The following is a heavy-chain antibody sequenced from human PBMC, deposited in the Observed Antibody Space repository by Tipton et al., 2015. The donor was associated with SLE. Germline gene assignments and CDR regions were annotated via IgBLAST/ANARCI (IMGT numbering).Heavy chain of an antibody. J-gene: IGHJ3*01. D-gene: IGHD3-10*01. CDR3: ARCRGFGSGSLRAFDV. CDR2: IKPDESEK. Sequence: GSLRLSCAASGVTFSGYWMSWVRQAPGKGLEWVANIKPDESEKFYVDSVKGRFTISRDNAENSLYLQMNTLRAEDTAVYYCARCRGFGSGSLRAFDVWGQGTMVTVSS. CDR1: GVTFSGYW. V-gene: IGHV3-7*03.